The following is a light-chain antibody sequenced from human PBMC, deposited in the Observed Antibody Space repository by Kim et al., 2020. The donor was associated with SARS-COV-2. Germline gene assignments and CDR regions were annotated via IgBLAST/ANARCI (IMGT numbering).Light chain of an antibody. CDR2: GAS. CDR1: QSVSNN. Sequence: EIVMTQSPATLSVSPGERATLSCRASQSVSNNLAWYQQKPGQAPRLLIYGASTRATGIPARFSGSASGTEFTLTISSLQSEDFAVYYCQQYNDWPWTFGQGTKVDSK. CDR3: QQYNDWPWT. V-gene: IGKV3-15*01. J-gene: IGKJ1*01.